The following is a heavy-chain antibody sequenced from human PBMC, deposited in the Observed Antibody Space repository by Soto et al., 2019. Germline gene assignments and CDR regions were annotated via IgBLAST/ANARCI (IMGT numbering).Heavy chain of an antibody. J-gene: IGHJ4*02. V-gene: IGHV4-59*08. D-gene: IGHD2-2*01. CDR3: ALYHCSAPSCYAFDH. CDR2: IYYSGST. Sequence: SETLSLTCTVSGGSISNYYWSWIRQPPGKGLEYIGYIYYSGSTNYNPSLKSRVTISVDTSKSQFSLKLFSVTAADTAVYYCALYHCSAPSCYAFDHWGQGTLVTGSS. CDR1: GGSISNYY.